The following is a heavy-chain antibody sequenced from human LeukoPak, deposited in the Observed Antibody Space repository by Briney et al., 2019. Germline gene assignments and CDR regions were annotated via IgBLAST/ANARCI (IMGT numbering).Heavy chain of an antibody. CDR1: GFIFSSYT. D-gene: IGHD5-24*01. V-gene: IGHV3-21*01. Sequence: GGSLRLSCAASGFIFSSYTMNWVRQAPGEGLEWVSSISDTSTYIYYADSVEGQFTISRDNARSSLFLQMNSLRAEDTAVYYCTRAPPGRDGYSEYWGQGTVVTVST. J-gene: IGHJ4*02. CDR2: ISDTSTYI. CDR3: TRAPPGRDGYSEY.